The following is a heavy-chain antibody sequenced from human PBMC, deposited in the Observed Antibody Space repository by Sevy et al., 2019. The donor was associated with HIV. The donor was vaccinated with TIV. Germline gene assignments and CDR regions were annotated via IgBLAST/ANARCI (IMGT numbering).Heavy chain of an antibody. CDR1: GFTFSSHG. CDR3: ARDTDPAGRLGRFDY. CDR2: IWYDGSNK. V-gene: IGHV3-33*08. D-gene: IGHD6-19*01. J-gene: IGHJ4*02. Sequence: GGSLRLSCGASGFTFSSHGMHWVRQAPGKGLEWVATIWYDGSNKFYAHSVKDRFIISRDSSKSTLFLQMSGLRVEDTAVYFCARDTDPAGRLGRFDYWGQGTLVTVSS.